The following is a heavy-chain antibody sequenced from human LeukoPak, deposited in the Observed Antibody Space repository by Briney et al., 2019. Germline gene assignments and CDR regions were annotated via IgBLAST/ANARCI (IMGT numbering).Heavy chain of an antibody. Sequence: GGSLRLSCVASGFTVSTNYMSWVRQAPGKGLEWVSVIYSGGSTYYADSVKGRFTISRDNSKNTLYLQMNSLRAEDTAVYYCARDTGSMAARFFDNWGQGTLVTVSS. J-gene: IGHJ4*02. CDR2: IYSGGST. CDR1: GFTVSTNY. D-gene: IGHD2-8*02. V-gene: IGHV3-53*01. CDR3: ARDTGSMAARFFDN.